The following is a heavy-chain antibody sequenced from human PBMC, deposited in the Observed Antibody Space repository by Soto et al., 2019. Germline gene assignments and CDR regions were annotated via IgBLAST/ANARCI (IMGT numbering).Heavy chain of an antibody. D-gene: IGHD3-3*01. J-gene: IGHJ4*02. Sequence: EVQLVESGGGLVKPGGSLRLSCAASGFTFSNAWMSWVRQAPGKGLEWVGRITSKTDGGTTDYAAHVKGSFTISRENSINTLYLQMNSLKTADTAVYYGTTHTTIRRFEDYWGQGTLVTVSS. V-gene: IGHV3-15*01. CDR2: ITSKTDGGTT. CDR3: TTHTTIRRFEDY. CDR1: GFTFSNAW.